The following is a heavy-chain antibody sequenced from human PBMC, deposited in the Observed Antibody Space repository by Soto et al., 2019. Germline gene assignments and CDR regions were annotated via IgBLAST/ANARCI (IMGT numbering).Heavy chain of an antibody. V-gene: IGHV3-23*01. CDR3: AKTNDIVVVVAPIRV. Sequence: GGSLRLSCAASGFTFSSYAMSWVRQAPGKGLEWVSAISGSGGSTYYADSVKGRFTISRDNSKNTLYLQMNSLRAEDTAVYYCAKTNDIVVVVAPIRVWGQGTMVTVSS. D-gene: IGHD2-15*01. J-gene: IGHJ3*01. CDR1: GFTFSSYA. CDR2: ISGSGGST.